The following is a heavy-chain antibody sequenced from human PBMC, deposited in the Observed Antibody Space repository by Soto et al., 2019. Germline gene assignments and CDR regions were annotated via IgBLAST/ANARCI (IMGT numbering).Heavy chain of an antibody. J-gene: IGHJ4*02. CDR3: ARGGWGSSGSRPESEFDF. V-gene: IGHV4-59*12. D-gene: IGHD6-19*01. CDR1: GGSIRNFY. Sequence: SETLSLTYSVSGGSIRNFYWSWIRQPPGKGLEWIGYIHDSGYTNFNPSLRSRVTISGDTSSNQLSLKLTSMTAADTAVYYCARGGWGSSGSRPESEFDFWGQGTLVTVSS. CDR2: IHDSGYT.